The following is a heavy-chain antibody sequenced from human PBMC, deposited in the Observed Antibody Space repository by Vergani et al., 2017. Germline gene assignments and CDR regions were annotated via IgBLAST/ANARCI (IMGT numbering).Heavy chain of an antibody. D-gene: IGHD1-26*01. CDR1: GFIFSTFW. V-gene: IGHV3-7*03. CDR2: IKQDGSEK. Sequence: EVQVAESGGGLVQPGGSLRLSCAASGFIFSTFWMSWVRQAPGKGLEWVANIKQDGSEKYYVDSVKGRFTISRDNAKKSLYLQMNSLRAEDTAVYYCARRPTWELGAFDIWGQGTLVTVSS. CDR3: ARRPTWELGAFDI. J-gene: IGHJ3*02.